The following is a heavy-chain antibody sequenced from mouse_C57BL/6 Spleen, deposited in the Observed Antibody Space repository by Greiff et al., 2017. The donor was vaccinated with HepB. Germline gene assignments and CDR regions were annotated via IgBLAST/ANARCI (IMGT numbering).Heavy chain of an antibody. J-gene: IGHJ2*01. CDR2: ISDGGSYT. V-gene: IGHV5-4*01. CDR1: GFTFSSYA. Sequence: EVKLVESGGGLVKPGGSLKLSCAASGFTFSSYAMSWVRQTPEKRLEWVATISDGGSYTYYPDNVKGRFTISRDNAKNNLYLQMSHLKSEDTAMYYCARDGPYYGSSTGDYFDYWGQGTTLTVSS. D-gene: IGHD1-1*01. CDR3: ARDGPYYGSSTGDYFDY.